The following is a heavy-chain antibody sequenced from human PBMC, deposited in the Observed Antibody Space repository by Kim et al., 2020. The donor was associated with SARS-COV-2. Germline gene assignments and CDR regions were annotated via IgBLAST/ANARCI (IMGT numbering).Heavy chain of an antibody. CDR1: GYTFSDYA. Sequence: ASVKVSCKASGYTFSDYAIHWARQAPGQRLEWMGWINAGNGIAKYSQKSQDRVTITRDTSANTAYMEVSSLRSEDTAVYYCARVYCSSTSCQYYFDYWGQGTQVTVSS. V-gene: IGHV1-3*01. D-gene: IGHD2-2*01. J-gene: IGHJ4*02. CDR2: INAGNGIA. CDR3: ARVYCSSTSCQYYFDY.